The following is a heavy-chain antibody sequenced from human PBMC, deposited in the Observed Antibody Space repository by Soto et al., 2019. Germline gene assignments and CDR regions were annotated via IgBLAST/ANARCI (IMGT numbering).Heavy chain of an antibody. D-gene: IGHD1-26*01. CDR2: IYPGDSDT. CDR1: GYSFTSYW. V-gene: IGHV5-51*01. Sequence: GESLKISCKASGYSFTSYWIGWVRQMPGKGLEWMGIIYPGDSDTIYSPSFQGQATISADKSISTAYLQWNSLKASDTAMYYCARTHYRASYYHFDQWGQGNPVTVSS. CDR3: ARTHYRASYYHFDQ. J-gene: IGHJ4*02.